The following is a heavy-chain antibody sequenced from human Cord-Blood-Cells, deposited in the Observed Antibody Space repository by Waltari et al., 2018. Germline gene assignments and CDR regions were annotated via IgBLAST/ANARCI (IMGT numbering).Heavy chain of an antibody. CDR3: ARDLNFWSGYDAFDI. J-gene: IGHJ3*02. D-gene: IGHD3-3*01. CDR1: GGTFSSYA. V-gene: IGHV1-69*09. CDR2: IIPILGIA. Sequence: QVQLVQSGAEVKKPGSSVKVSCKASGGTFSSYAISWVRQAPGQGLEWMGRIIPILGIANYAQKFKGRVTITADKSTSTAYMELSSLRSEDTAVYYCARDLNFWSGYDAFDIWGQGTMVTVSS.